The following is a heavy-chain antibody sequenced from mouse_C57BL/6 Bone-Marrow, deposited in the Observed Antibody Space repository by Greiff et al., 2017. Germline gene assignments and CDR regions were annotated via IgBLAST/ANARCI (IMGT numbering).Heavy chain of an antibody. V-gene: IGHV1-82*01. CDR2: IYPGDGDT. D-gene: IGHD2-5*01. CDR3: ARWSNAWFAY. J-gene: IGHJ3*01. Sequence: VKLQGPGPELVKPGASVKISCKASGYAFSSSWLNWVKRRPGKGLGWIGRIYPGDGDTNYNGKFKGKATLTADKSSSTAYMQLSSLTSEDSAVYFCARWSNAWFAYWGQGTLVTVSA. CDR1: GYAFSSSW.